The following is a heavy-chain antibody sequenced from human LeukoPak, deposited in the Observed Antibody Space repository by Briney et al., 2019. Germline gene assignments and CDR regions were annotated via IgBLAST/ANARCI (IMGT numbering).Heavy chain of an antibody. CDR3: ARDRVGQQLVGRNYYYYYMDV. J-gene: IGHJ6*03. CDR2: IYYSGST. Sequence: SETLSLTCTVSGGYISSYSWSWIRQPPGKGLEWIGYIYYSGSTNYNPSLKSRVTISVDTSKNQFSLKLRSVTAADTAVYYCARDRVGQQLVGRNYYYYYMDVWGKGTTVTISS. V-gene: IGHV4-59*01. CDR1: GGYISSYS. D-gene: IGHD6-13*01.